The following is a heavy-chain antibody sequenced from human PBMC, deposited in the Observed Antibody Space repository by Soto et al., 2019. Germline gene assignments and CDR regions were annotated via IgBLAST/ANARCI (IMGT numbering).Heavy chain of an antibody. D-gene: IGHD1-26*01. V-gene: IGHV4-34*01. CDR1: GGSFTGNY. CDR3: ATDSATSYFGMDV. CDR2: VNDSGST. Sequence: SETLSLTCAVYGGSFTGNYRSWIRQPPGKGLEWIGEVNDSGSTHFNPSLKSRVTISVDTSKKQFTLKLTSVTAADTAVYYCATDSATSYFGMDVWGHGTTVTVSS. J-gene: IGHJ6*02.